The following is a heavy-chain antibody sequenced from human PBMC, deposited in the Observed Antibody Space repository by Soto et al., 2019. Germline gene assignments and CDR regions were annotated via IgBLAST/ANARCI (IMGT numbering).Heavy chain of an antibody. Sequence: LSLTCAVYGGSFSGYYWSWIRQPPGKGLEWIGEINHSGSTNYNPSLKSRVTISVDTSKNQFSLKLSSVTAADTAVYYCARVSCSSTSCAGQNWFDPWGPGTLVTVSS. D-gene: IGHD2-2*01. CDR2: INHSGST. J-gene: IGHJ5*02. CDR3: ARVSCSSTSCAGQNWFDP. CDR1: GGSFSGYY. V-gene: IGHV4-34*01.